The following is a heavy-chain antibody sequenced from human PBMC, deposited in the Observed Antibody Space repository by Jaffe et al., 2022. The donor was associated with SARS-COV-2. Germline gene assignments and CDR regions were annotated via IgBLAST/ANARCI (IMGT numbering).Heavy chain of an antibody. CDR1: GFTVSSNY. D-gene: IGHD3-16*01. Sequence: EVQLVESGGGLVQPGGSLRLSCAASGFTVSSNYMSWVRQAPGKGLEWVSVIYSGGSTYYADSVKGRFTISRDNSKNTLYLQMNSLRAEDTAVYYCARVAATWGMIALGYYYGMDVWGQGTTVTVSS. CDR3: ARVAATWGMIALGYYYGMDV. J-gene: IGHJ6*02. V-gene: IGHV3-66*02. CDR2: IYSGGST.